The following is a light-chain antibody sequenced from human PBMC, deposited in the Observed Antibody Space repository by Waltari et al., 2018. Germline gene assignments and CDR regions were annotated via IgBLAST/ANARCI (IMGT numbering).Light chain of an antibody. CDR1: QGISSY. CDR2: AAS. Sequence: ITCRASQGISSYLAWYQQKPVKAPNLLIYAASTLQSGVPSRFSGSGSGTDFTLTISCLQSEDFATYYCQQYYSYLTFGQGTKLEIK. V-gene: IGKV1-8*01. CDR3: QQYYSYLT. J-gene: IGKJ2*01.